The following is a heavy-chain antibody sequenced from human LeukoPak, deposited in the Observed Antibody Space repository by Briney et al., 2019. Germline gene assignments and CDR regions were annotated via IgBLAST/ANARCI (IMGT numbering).Heavy chain of an antibody. CDR2: ISGSGGST. Sequence: GGSLRLSCAASGFTFSSYAMSWVRQAPGKGLEWVSAISGSGGSTYYADSVKGRFTIPRDNSKNTLYLQMNSLRAEDTAVYYCAKDLNVCSSTSCYNWFDPWGQGTLVTVSS. CDR1: GFTFSSYA. D-gene: IGHD2-2*01. CDR3: AKDLNVCSSTSCYNWFDP. V-gene: IGHV3-23*01. J-gene: IGHJ5*02.